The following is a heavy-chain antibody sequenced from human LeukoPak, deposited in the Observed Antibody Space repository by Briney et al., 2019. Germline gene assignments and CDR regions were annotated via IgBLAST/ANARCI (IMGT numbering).Heavy chain of an antibody. D-gene: IGHD3-22*01. CDR3: AKAPFYYDSSGYPYFDG. CDR1: GFTISTYY. Sequence: PGGSLRLSCAASGFTISTYYMSWVRQAPGKGLEWVSVMYTGGSTYYADSVKGRFTISSDNSKNTLYLQMNSLRAEDTALYYCAKAPFYYDSSGYPYFDGWGQGTLVTVSS. J-gene: IGHJ4*02. V-gene: IGHV3-53*01. CDR2: MYTGGST.